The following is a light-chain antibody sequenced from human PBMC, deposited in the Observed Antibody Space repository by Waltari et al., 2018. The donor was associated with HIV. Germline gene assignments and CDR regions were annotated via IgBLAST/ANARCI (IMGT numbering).Light chain of an antibody. CDR2: DVS. Sequence: QSALTQTASVSGSPGQSITFSCTGTISDVGLYDYVSWYQQHPGKAPQRIIYDVSKRPSGLSNRFSGSKSDNTASLTISGLQAEDEADYYCCSYAGSSHWVFGGGTKLAVL. V-gene: IGLV2-23*02. CDR3: CSYAGSSHWV. J-gene: IGLJ3*02. CDR1: ISDVGLYDY.